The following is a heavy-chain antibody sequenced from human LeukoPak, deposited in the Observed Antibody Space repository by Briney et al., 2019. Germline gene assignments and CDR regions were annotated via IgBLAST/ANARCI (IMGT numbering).Heavy chain of an antibody. J-gene: IGHJ5*02. D-gene: IGHD3-22*01. CDR1: GYTFTSYD. V-gene: IGHV1-8*01. CDR3: AKESYYDSTGGNWFDP. CDR2: MNPNSGNT. Sequence: ASVKVSCKASGYTFTSYDINWVRQATGQGLEWMGWMNPNSGNTGYAQKFQGGVTMTRNTSISTAYMELSSLRSEDTAVYYCAKESYYDSTGGNWFDPWGQGTLVTVSS.